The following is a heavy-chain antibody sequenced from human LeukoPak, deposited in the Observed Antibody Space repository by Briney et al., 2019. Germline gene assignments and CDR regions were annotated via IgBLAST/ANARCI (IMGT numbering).Heavy chain of an antibody. Sequence: PGGSLRLSCAASGFTFSSYAMHWVRQAPGKGLEWVAVISYDGSNKYYADSVKGRFTISRDNSKNTLYLQMNSLRAEDTAVYYCARGGYSYGSDVGGAFDIWGQGTMVTVPS. CDR2: ISYDGSNK. V-gene: IGHV3-30-3*01. J-gene: IGHJ3*02. CDR3: ARGGYSYGSDVGGAFDI. CDR1: GFTFSSYA. D-gene: IGHD5-18*01.